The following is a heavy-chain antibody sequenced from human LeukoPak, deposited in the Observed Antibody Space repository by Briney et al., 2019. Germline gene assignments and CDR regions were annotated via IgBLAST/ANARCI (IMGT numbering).Heavy chain of an antibody. CDR3: ARESKDYYDSSGYYPAYFDY. CDR1: GFTFSSYA. J-gene: IGHJ4*02. V-gene: IGHV3-64*01. Sequence: PGGSLRLSCAASGFTFSSYAMHWVRQAPGKGLEYVSAISSNGGSTYYANSVKGRFTISRDNSKNTLYLQMGSLRAEDMAVYYCARESKDYYDSSGYYPAYFDYWGRGTLVTVSS. CDR2: ISSNGGST. D-gene: IGHD3-22*01.